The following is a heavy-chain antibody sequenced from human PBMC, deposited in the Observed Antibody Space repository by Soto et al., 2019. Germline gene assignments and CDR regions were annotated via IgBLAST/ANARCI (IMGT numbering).Heavy chain of an antibody. CDR2: IIPIFGTA. Sequence: QVQLVQSGAEVKRPGSSVKVSCKASGGTFSNSTISWVRQAPGQGLEWMGGIIPIFGTAIYAQKFQGRVTITADKSTSTAYMELSSLGSEDTAVYYCAGGRSDGYNLPYCYGMDVWGQGTTVTVSS. CDR3: AGGRSDGYNLPYCYGMDV. J-gene: IGHJ6*02. V-gene: IGHV1-69*06. CDR1: GGTFSNST. D-gene: IGHD5-12*01.